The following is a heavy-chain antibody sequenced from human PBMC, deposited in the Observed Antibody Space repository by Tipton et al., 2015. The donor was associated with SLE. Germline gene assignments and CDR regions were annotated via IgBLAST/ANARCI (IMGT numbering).Heavy chain of an antibody. CDR2: IYTTGST. D-gene: IGHD3/OR15-3a*01. CDR3: ARAPGLDRDYYYYYYMDV. V-gene: IGHV4-61*02. Sequence: TLSLTCTVSGGSIGRGSYYWNWIRQPAGKGLEWIGRIYTTGSTNYNPSLKSRVTISLDTSKNHFSLNLSSVTAADTAVYYCARAPGLDRDYYYYYYMDVWGKGTTVTVSS. J-gene: IGHJ6*03. CDR1: GGSIGRGSYY.